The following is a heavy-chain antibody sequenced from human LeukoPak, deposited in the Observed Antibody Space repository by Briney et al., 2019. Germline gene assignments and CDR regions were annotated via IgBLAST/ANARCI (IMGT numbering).Heavy chain of an antibody. CDR3: ASHNWNDADY. CDR2: IYYSGST. CDR1: GGSISSSSYY. J-gene: IGHJ4*02. V-gene: IGHV4-39*01. Sequence: SETLSLTCTVSGGSISSSSYYWGWIRQPPGKGLEWIGSIYYSGSTYYSPSLKSRVTISVDTSKNQFSLKLSSVTAADTAVYYCASHNWNDADYWGQGTLVTVPS. D-gene: IGHD1-1*01.